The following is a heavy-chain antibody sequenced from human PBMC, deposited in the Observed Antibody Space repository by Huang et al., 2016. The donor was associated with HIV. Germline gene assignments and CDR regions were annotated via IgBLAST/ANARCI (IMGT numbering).Heavy chain of an antibody. Sequence: QVQLVESGGGVVQPGGSLRLSCAASGFTFSSYGMHCVRQAPGKVLEGVAFIRYDGINKYYADSVRGRFTISRDKSKNTLYLQMNSLRAEDTAVYYCAKGSMANAFDIWGQGTMVTVSS. V-gene: IGHV3-30*02. D-gene: IGHD3-10*01. CDR1: GFTFSSYG. J-gene: IGHJ3*02. CDR2: IRYDGINK. CDR3: AKGSMANAFDI.